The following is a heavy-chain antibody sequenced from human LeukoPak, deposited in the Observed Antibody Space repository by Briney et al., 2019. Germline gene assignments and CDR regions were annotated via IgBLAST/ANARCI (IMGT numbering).Heavy chain of an antibody. V-gene: IGHV1-18*01. CDR1: GYTFTSYG. D-gene: IGHD1-26*01. CDR2: VSAYNGNT. CDR3: ARDRWELLPSYYYYYMDV. J-gene: IGHJ6*03. Sequence: ASVKVSCKASGYTFTSYGISWGRQAPGQGLEWMGWVSAYNGNTNYAQKLQGRVTMTTDTSTSTAYMELRSLRSDDTAVYYCARDRWELLPSYYYYYMDVWGKGTTVTVSS.